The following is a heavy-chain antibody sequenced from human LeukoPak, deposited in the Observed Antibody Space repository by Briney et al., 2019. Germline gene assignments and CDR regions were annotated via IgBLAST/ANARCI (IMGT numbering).Heavy chain of an antibody. V-gene: IGHV1-18*01. CDR1: GYTFTNYG. J-gene: IGHJ4*02. D-gene: IGHD2-15*01. Sequence: ASVKVSCKASGYTFTNYGMSWVRQAPGQGLEWMGGISAYNGNTKYAQKVQGRVTMTTDTSTSTAYMEMRSLRSDDTAVYYCARWLVVVREGGYFDYWGQGTLVTVSS. CDR2: ISAYNGNT. CDR3: ARWLVVVREGGYFDY.